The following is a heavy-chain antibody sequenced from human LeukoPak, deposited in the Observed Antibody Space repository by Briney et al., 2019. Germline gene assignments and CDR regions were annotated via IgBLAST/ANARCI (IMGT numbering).Heavy chain of an antibody. J-gene: IGHJ5*02. CDR3: ARTGIAARPTVWFDP. V-gene: IGHV3-74*01. CDR1: GFTFSGYW. CDR2: INSDGSTT. D-gene: IGHD6-6*01. Sequence: GGSLRLSCAASGFTFSGYWMQWVRQAPGKGLVWVSRINSDGSTTTYADSVKGRFTISRDNAKNTLYLQMNSLRAEDTAMYYCARTGIAARPTVWFDPWGQGTLVTVSS.